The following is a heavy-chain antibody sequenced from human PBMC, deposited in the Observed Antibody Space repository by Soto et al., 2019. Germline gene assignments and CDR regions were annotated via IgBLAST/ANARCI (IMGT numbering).Heavy chain of an antibody. CDR3: VAKLPSGAWYRFDY. J-gene: IGHJ4*02. Sequence: EVQLLESGGGLVQPGGSLRLSCVASGLTFNNYAMTWVRQAPGKGLEWLSGISGSGGSTYYADSVKGRFTSSRDNSKNTLYLQMNSLRAEDTAVYYCVAKLPSGAWYRFDYWGQGPLVIVSS. CDR2: ISGSGGST. V-gene: IGHV3-23*01. D-gene: IGHD1-7*01. CDR1: GLTFNNYA.